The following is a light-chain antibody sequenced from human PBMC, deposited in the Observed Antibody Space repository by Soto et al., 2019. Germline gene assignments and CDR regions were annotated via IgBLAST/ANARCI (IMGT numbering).Light chain of an antibody. CDR3: QQYTDWPRT. CDR1: QSVRSY. Sequence: EIVMTQSPATLSVYPGERATLSCRASQSVRSYLAWYQQKPGQAPSLLIYGASTRATGIPARFSGSGSGTEFTLTISSLQSEDFAVYYCQQYTDWPRTFGQGTKVEIK. CDR2: GAS. V-gene: IGKV3-15*01. J-gene: IGKJ1*01.